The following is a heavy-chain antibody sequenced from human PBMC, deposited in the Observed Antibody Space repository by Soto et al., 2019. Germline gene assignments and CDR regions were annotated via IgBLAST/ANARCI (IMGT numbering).Heavy chain of an antibody. CDR3: ARDQGYGGNRGYLDY. Sequence: QVQLQESGPGLVKPSQTLSLTCTVSGGSISSGTYYWSWIRQHPGKGLEWIGYIYYSGGTYYNPSLKSRVTISVDTSKNQFSLKLNSVTAADTAVYYCARDQGYGGNRGYLDYWGQGTRVTVSS. CDR1: GGSISSGTYY. V-gene: IGHV4-31*03. J-gene: IGHJ4*02. CDR2: IYYSGGT. D-gene: IGHD2-15*01.